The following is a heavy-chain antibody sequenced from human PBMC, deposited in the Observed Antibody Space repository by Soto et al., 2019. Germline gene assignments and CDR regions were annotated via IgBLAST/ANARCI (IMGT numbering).Heavy chain of an antibody. J-gene: IGHJ4*02. D-gene: IGHD6-19*01. Sequence: SGPTLVNPTQTLTLTCTFSGFSLTTSGMCVNWIRQPPGKALEWLARIDWDDDKYYSTSLKTRLTISKDTSKNQVVLTMTNMDPVDTATYYCARIAPYSSGRRYFDYWGLGTLVTVPQ. CDR1: GFSLTTSGMC. V-gene: IGHV2-70*11. CDR3: ARIAPYSSGRRYFDY. CDR2: IDWDDDK.